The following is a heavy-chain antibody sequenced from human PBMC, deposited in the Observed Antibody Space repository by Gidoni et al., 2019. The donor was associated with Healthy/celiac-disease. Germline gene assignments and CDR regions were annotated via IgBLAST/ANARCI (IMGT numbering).Heavy chain of an antibody. V-gene: IGHV3-33*01. J-gene: IGHJ4*02. D-gene: IGHD5-12*01. Sequence: VQLVESGGGVVQPGRSLRLSCAASGFTFSSYGMHWVRQAPGKGLEWVAVIWYDGSNKYYADSVKGRFTISRDNSKNTLYLQMNSLRAEDTAVYYCARGYSGYDSSDYWGQGTLVTVSS. CDR2: IWYDGSNK. CDR1: GFTFSSYG. CDR3: ARGYSGYDSSDY.